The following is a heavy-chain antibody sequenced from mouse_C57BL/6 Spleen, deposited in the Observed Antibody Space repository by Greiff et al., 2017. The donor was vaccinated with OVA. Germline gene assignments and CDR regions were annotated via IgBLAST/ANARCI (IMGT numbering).Heavy chain of an antibody. CDR2: IHPNSGST. V-gene: IGHV1-64*01. CDR1: GYTFTSYW. CDR3: AVITTVVERDFDV. J-gene: IGHJ1*03. D-gene: IGHD1-1*01. Sequence: QVQLQQPGAELVKPGASVKLSCKASGYTFTSYWMHWVKQRPGQGLEWIGMIHPNSGSTNYNEKFKSKATLTVDKSSSTAYMQLSSLTSEDSAVYYCAVITTVVERDFDVWGTGTTVTVSS.